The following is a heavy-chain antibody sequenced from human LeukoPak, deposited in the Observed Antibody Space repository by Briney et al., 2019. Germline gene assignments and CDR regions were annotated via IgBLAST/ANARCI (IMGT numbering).Heavy chain of an antibody. Sequence: ASVKVSCKASGYTFTGYYMHWVRQAPGQGLEWMGRINPNSGGTNYAQKFQGRVTMTRDTSISTAYMELRSLRSDDTAVYYCARARYDYVWGSYRVYDYWGQGTLVTVSS. D-gene: IGHD3-16*02. CDR1: GYTFTGYY. J-gene: IGHJ4*02. CDR2: INPNSGGT. V-gene: IGHV1-2*06. CDR3: ARARYDYVWGSYRVYDY.